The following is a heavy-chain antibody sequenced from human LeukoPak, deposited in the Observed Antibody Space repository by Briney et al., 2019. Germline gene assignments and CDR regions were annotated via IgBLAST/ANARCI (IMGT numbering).Heavy chain of an antibody. CDR1: GAPIRTYY. Sequence: SETLSLTCSVSGAPIRTYYWSWIRQPPGKGLEWIGDIYYSGSTTYNPSLKSRINMSINTSKNQFSLKLNSVTAADTAVYFCANRGYYHKWFDPWGQGTLVTVSS. CDR3: ANRGYYHKWFDP. CDR2: IYYSGST. J-gene: IGHJ5*02. D-gene: IGHD3-22*01. V-gene: IGHV4-59*01.